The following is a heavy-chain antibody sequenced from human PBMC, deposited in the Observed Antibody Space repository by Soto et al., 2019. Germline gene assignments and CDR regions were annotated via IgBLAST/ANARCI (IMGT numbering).Heavy chain of an antibody. CDR3: ASGSESYPKYNWFDP. D-gene: IGHD3-10*01. J-gene: IGHJ5*02. CDR2: ISGSGGDT. Sequence: EVQLLESGGGSVQPGGSLRLSCAASGFTFSNYAMTWVRQAPGKGLEWVSAISGSGGDTYYADSVKGRFTISSDNSRNTLYLQMNSVRAEDTAVYYCASGSESYPKYNWFDPWGQGTLVIVSS. CDR1: GFTFSNYA. V-gene: IGHV3-23*01.